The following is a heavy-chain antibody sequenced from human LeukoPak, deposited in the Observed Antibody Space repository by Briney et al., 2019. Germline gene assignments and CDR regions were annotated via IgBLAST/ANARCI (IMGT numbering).Heavy chain of an antibody. D-gene: IGHD2-2*01. CDR1: GFTFKTYG. Sequence: GGSLRLSCEASGFTFKTYGMHWVRQAPGKGLEWLAVISYDEKNKYDADSVKGRFTISRDNSKNTLYLQMSSLRGDDTAVYYCANGAVYCSSPKYPTGSAPSCFDRWGQGTLVTVSS. V-gene: IGHV3-30*18. J-gene: IGHJ5*02. CDR2: ISYDEKNK. CDR3: ANGAVYCSSPKYPTGSAPSCFDR.